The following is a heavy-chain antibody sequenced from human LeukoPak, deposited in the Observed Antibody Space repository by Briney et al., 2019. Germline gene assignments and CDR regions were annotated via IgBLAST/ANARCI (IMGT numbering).Heavy chain of an antibody. D-gene: IGHD2-21*02. CDR2: IYHSGST. V-gene: IGHV4-30-2*01. CDR3: AREQIVVVTAPWRDAFDI. J-gene: IGHJ3*02. Sequence: SETLSLTCAVSGGSISSGGYSWSWIRQPPGKGLEWIGYIYHSGSTYYNPSLKSRVTISVDRSKNQFPLKLSSVTAADTAVYYCAREQIVVVTAPWRDAFDIWGQGTMVTVSS. CDR1: GGSISSGGYS.